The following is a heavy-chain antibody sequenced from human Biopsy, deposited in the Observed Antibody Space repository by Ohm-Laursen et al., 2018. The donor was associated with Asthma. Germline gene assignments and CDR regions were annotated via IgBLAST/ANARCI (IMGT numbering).Heavy chain of an antibody. V-gene: IGHV3-30*05. J-gene: IGHJ4*02. CDR2: ISYDGHNQ. CDR1: GFTFRTYG. Sequence: SLRLSCSASGFTFRTYGMHWVRQTPGKGLEWLSSISYDGHNQHYADSVKGRFTISRDNSKNTVSLEMNSLRRDDTAVYFCARATVAAAGNDWGQGTLVAVSS. D-gene: IGHD6-13*01. CDR3: ARATVAAAGND.